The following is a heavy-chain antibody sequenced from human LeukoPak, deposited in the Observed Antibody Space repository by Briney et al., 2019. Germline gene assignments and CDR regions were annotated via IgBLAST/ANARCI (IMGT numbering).Heavy chain of an antibody. Sequence: GGSLRLSCAASGFTFADYGMSWVRQAAGKGLEWVSGINWNGGSTGYADPVKGRFTIPRDNAKNSPYLEMNRLRAAATALYYCAREPSPYCSGRSCYFPTSYYYYYYMDVCGKGTTVTASS. J-gene: IGHJ6*03. V-gene: IGHV3-20*04. CDR2: INWNGGST. CDR1: GFTFADYG. D-gene: IGHD2-15*01. CDR3: AREPSPYCSGRSCYFPTSYYYYYYMDV.